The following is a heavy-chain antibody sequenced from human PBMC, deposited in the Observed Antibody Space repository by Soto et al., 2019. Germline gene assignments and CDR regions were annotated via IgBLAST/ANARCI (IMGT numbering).Heavy chain of an antibody. CDR1: GFTFSDYY. CDR2: ISNGGDAV. Sequence: QVQLVESGGGLVKPGGSLRISCAASGFTFSDYYMSWIRQVPGKGLEWVSYISNGGDAVHYADSVKGRFTISRDNADNSLYLQMNSLKVEDTAVYYCAKENWYLDLWGRGTLVTVSS. V-gene: IGHV3-11*01. J-gene: IGHJ2*01. CDR3: AKENWYLDL.